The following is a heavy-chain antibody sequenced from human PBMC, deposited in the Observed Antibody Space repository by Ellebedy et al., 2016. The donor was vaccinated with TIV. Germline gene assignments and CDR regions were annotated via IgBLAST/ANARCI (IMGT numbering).Heavy chain of an antibody. Sequence: SETLSLXCTVSGGSISSSSYYWGWIRQPPGKGLEWIGSIYYSGSTYYNPSLKSRVTISVDTSKNQFSLKLSSVTAADTAVYYCARDYGDYYFDYWGQGTLVTVSS. V-gene: IGHV4-39*02. CDR1: GGSISSSSYY. CDR2: IYYSGST. J-gene: IGHJ4*02. D-gene: IGHD4-17*01. CDR3: ARDYGDYYFDY.